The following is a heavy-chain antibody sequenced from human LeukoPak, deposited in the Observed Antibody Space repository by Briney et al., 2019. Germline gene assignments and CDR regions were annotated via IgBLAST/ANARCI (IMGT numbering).Heavy chain of an antibody. CDR2: IYFSGTT. D-gene: IGHD3-22*01. V-gene: IGHV4-4*07. Sequence: SETLSLTCTVSGGSVSSNYWSWIRQPAGKGLEWIGRIYFSGTTYYNPSLKSRVTMSVDTSRNQFPLKLSSVTAADTAVYSCAREIASSGYLFDYWGQGALVTVSS. J-gene: IGHJ4*02. CDR1: GGSVSSNY. CDR3: AREIASSGYLFDY.